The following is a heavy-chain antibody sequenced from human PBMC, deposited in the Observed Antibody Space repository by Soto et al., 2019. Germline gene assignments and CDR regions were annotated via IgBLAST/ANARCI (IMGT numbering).Heavy chain of an antibody. CDR2: ISGSGGST. V-gene: IGHV3-23*01. CDR3: AKTYSSSWSDAFDI. J-gene: IGHJ3*02. Sequence: GESLKISCAASGFTFSSYAMSWVRQAPGKGLEWVSAISGSGGSTYYADSVKGRFTISRDNSKNTLYLQMNSLRAEDTAVYYCAKTYSSSWSDAFDIWGQGTMVTVSS. D-gene: IGHD6-13*01. CDR1: GFTFSSYA.